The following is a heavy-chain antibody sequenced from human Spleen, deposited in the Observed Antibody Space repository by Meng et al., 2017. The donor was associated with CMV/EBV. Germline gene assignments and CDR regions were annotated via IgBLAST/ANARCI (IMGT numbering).Heavy chain of an antibody. V-gene: IGHV2-5*02. Sequence: SGFALSTSGVGVGGNRQAQGKELEWLALINWDDDKRYSTSLKSRLTITKDTSKNQVVLTMTNRDPVDTATYYCAHEDSSSWYKGFDYWGQGTLVTVSS. D-gene: IGHD6-13*01. CDR2: INWDDDK. CDR3: AHEDSSSWYKGFDY. J-gene: IGHJ4*02. CDR1: GFALSTSGVG.